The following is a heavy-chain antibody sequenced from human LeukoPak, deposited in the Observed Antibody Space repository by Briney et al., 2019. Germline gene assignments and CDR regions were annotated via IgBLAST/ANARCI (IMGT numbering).Heavy chain of an antibody. D-gene: IGHD3-16*02. J-gene: IGHJ3*01. CDR2: IIPTLDVA. V-gene: IGHV1-69*04. CDR3: TREGVYSPDPTSYHRLPFDF. CDR1: GDNFSSYV. Sequence: GASVKVSCKASGDNFSSYVITWVRQAPGQGLEWMGRIIPTLDVANFAQKFKGRVTITADKSTNTAHLELSSLRSEDTAVYYCTREGVYSPDPTSYHRLPFDFWGEGTVVIVS.